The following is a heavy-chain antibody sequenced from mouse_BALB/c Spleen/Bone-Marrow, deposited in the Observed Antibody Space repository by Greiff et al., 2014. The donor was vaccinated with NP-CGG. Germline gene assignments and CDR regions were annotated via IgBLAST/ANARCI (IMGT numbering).Heavy chain of an antibody. J-gene: IGHJ4*01. CDR3: ARDTMDY. CDR2: IYPGNVNT. Sequence: QVQLKESGPELVKPGASVRISCKASGYTFTSYYIHWVKQRPGQGLEWIGWIYPGNVNTKYNEKFKGKATLTADKSSSTAYMRLSSLTSEDSAVYFCARDTMDYCGQGTSVTVSS. V-gene: IGHV1S56*01. CDR1: GYTFTSYY.